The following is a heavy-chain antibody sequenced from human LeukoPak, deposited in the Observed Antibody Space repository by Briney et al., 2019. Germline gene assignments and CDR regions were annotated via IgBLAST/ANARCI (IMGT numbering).Heavy chain of an antibody. J-gene: IGHJ4*02. CDR2: INPDGRDE. V-gene: IGHV3-7*01. CDR1: GFTFRSYW. D-gene: IGHD4-17*01. CDR3: ATLDTGVTTGDY. Sequence: PGGSLTLSCAASGFTFRSYWMSWVRQAPGKGLEWVANINPDGRDEYYVDSMKGRFTLSRDNAKNSLYLQMNSLRAEDSAVYYCATLDTGVTTGDYWGQGTLVTVSS.